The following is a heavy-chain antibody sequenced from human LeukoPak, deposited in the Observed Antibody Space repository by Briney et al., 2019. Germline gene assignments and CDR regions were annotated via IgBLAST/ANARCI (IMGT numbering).Heavy chain of an antibody. CDR1: GGSFSGYY. V-gene: IGHV4-34*01. J-gene: IGHJ5*02. D-gene: IGHD5-18*01. Sequence: SETLSLTCAVYGGSFSGYYWSWIRQPPGKGLEWIGEINYSGSTNYNPSLKSRVTISVDTSKNQFSLKLSSVTAADTAVYYCARGLYGYGNNWFDPWGQGTLVTVSS. CDR3: ARGLYGYGNNWFDP. CDR2: INYSGST.